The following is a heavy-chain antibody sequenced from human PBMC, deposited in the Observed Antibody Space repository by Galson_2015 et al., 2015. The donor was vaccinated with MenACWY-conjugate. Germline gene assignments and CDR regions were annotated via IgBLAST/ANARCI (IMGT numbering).Heavy chain of an antibody. CDR1: GFSLSNARMG. J-gene: IGHJ5*02. CDR2: IFSNDEK. V-gene: IGHV2-26*01. CDR3: ARTTLRDGYTFDP. D-gene: IGHD5-24*01. Sequence: PALVKPTQTLTLTCTVSGFSLSNARMGVSWICQPPGKALEWLAHIFSNDEKSYSTSLKSRLTISKDTSKSQVVLTMTNMDPVDTATYYCARTTLRDGYTFDPWGQGTLVTVSS.